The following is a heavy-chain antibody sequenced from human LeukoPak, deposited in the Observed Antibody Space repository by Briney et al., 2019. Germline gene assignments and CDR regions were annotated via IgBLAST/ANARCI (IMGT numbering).Heavy chain of an antibody. D-gene: IGHD2-2*01. V-gene: IGHV4-4*07. Sequence: PSETLSLTCTVSGGSISSYYWSWIRQPAGKGLEWIGRIYTSGSTNYNPSLKSRVTMSVDTSKNQFSLKLSSVTAADTAVYYCARGYCSSTSCVFDYWGQGTLVTVSS. CDR1: GGSISSYY. CDR2: IYTSGST. J-gene: IGHJ4*02. CDR3: ARGYCSSTSCVFDY.